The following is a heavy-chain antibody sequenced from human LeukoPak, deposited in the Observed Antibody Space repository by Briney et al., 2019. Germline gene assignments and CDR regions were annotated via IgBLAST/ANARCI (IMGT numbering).Heavy chain of an antibody. Sequence: GGSLRPSCTASGFTFGDYAMSWVRQAPGKGLEWVGFIRSKAYGGTTEYAASVKGRFTISRDDSKSIAYLQMNSLKTEDTAVYYCTRGVLKRLYFDYWGQGTLVTVSS. CDR3: TRGVLKRLYFDY. CDR1: GFTFGDYA. CDR2: IRSKAYGGTT. D-gene: IGHD1-1*01. J-gene: IGHJ4*02. V-gene: IGHV3-49*04.